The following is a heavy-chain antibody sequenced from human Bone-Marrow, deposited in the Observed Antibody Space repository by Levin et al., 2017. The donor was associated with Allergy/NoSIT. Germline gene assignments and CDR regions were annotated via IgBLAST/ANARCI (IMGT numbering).Heavy chain of an antibody. J-gene: IGHJ4*02. Sequence: GGSLRLSCAASGFTFSSYAMSWVRQAPGKGLEWVSAISGSGGSTYYADSVKGRFTISRDNSKNTLYLQMNSLRAEDTAVYYCAKESSSWYNGGVYYFDYWGQGTLVTVSS. CDR1: GFTFSSYA. CDR2: ISGSGGST. CDR3: AKESSSWYNGGVYYFDY. D-gene: IGHD6-13*01. V-gene: IGHV3-23*01.